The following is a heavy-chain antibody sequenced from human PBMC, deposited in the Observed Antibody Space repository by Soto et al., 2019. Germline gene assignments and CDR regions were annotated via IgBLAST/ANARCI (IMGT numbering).Heavy chain of an antibody. Sequence: GSLRLSCAASGFTFNIYAMSWVRQAPGKGLEWVSIISGSGGSMYYADSVKGRFTISRDNSKSTVYLQMNTLRAEDTAVYYCAKDWGRGGATADYYYALDVWGQGTTVTVSS. CDR3: AKDWGRGGATADYYYALDV. D-gene: IGHD1-26*01. CDR1: GFTFNIYA. V-gene: IGHV3-23*01. CDR2: ISGSGGSM. J-gene: IGHJ6*02.